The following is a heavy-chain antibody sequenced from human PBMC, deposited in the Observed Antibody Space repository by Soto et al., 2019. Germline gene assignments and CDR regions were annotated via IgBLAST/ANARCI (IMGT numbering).Heavy chain of an antibody. CDR1: GFTFSSYG. CDR2: IWYDGSNK. D-gene: IGHD2-21*02. V-gene: IGHV3-33*01. CDR3: ARESVVTAIQPSPPKEYFQH. Sequence: PGGSLRLSCAASGFTFSSYGMHWVRQAPGKGLEWVAVIWYDGSNKYYADSVKGRFTISRDNSKNTLYLQMNSLRAEDTAVYYCARESVVTAIQPSPPKEYFQHWGQGTLVTVSS. J-gene: IGHJ1*01.